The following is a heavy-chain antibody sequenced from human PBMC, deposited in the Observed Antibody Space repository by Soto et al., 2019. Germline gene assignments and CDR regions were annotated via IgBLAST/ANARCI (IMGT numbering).Heavy chain of an antibody. CDR2: IKEDGSEK. Sequence: PGGTLRLSCAGSGFTLSRYWMTWVRQAPGKWLEWVANIKEDGSEKYYADSVKGRFTISRDNAKNSLYLQMNSLRAEDTAVYYCARGFGTFSNYWGQGTLVTVSS. CDR3: ARGFGTFSNY. D-gene: IGHD3-16*01. V-gene: IGHV3-7*03. J-gene: IGHJ4*02. CDR1: GFTLSRYW.